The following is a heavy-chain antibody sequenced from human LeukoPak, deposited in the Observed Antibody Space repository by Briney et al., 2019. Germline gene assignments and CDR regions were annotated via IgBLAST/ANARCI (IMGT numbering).Heavy chain of an antibody. CDR3: AKGGGVVVSPNWFDP. D-gene: IGHD3-22*01. CDR1: GFTFSSYA. CDR2: ISGRGGST. Sequence: GRSLRPSCAASGFTFSSYAMSWVRQAPGEGLKWFSAISGRGGSTAYADSVKGRFTITIDNSKNALYLQMNSLRAGDTAVYYCAKGGGVVVSPNWFDPWGQGTLVTVSS. V-gene: IGHV3-23*01. J-gene: IGHJ5*02.